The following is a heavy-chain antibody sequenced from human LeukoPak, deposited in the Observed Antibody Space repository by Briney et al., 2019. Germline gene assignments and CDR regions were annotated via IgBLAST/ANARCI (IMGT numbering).Heavy chain of an antibody. V-gene: IGHV1-3*01. CDR1: GYIFTSYP. Sequence: ASVKVSCKASGYIFTSYPIHWVRQAPGQRLEWMGWINGGEGNIKYSQKFQGRVTISKDTSARTAYMELSSLRSEDTAVYYCARSRTDDYGDWWWFDPWGQGTLVTVSS. CDR2: INGGEGNI. J-gene: IGHJ5*02. CDR3: ARSRTDDYGDWWWFDP. D-gene: IGHD4-17*01.